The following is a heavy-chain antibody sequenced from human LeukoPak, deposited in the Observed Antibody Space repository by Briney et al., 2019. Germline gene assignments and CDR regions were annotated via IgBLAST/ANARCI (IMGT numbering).Heavy chain of an antibody. CDR2: INPNSGGT. J-gene: IGHJ6*03. CDR1: GYTFTGYY. D-gene: IGHD6-19*01. Sequence: ASVKVSCKASGYTFTGYYMHWVRQAPGQGLEWMGWINPNSGGTNYAQKFQGRVTMTRDTSISTAYMELSRLRSDDTAVYYCARASRIAVAGNYYYYMDVWGKGTTVTVSS. V-gene: IGHV1-2*02. CDR3: ARASRIAVAGNYYYYMDV.